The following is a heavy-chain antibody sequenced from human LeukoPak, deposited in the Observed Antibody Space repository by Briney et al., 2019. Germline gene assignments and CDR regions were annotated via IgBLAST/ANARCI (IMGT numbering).Heavy chain of an antibody. D-gene: IGHD2-15*01. CDR2: ISYDGSNK. J-gene: IGHJ6*04. CDR1: GFTFSSYG. Sequence: GGSLRLSCATSGFTFSSYGMHWVRQAPGKGLEWVAVISYDGSNKYYADSVKGRFTISRDNSKNTLYLQMNSLRAEDTAVYYCAKDHLYCSGGSCYPYYYGMDVWGKGTTVTVSS. V-gene: IGHV3-30*18. CDR3: AKDHLYCSGGSCYPYYYGMDV.